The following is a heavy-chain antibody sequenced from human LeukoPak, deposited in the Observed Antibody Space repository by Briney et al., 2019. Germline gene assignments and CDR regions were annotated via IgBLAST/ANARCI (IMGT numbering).Heavy chain of an antibody. CDR2: IYYSGGT. CDR3: ATYSSSSNIFDY. D-gene: IGHD6-6*01. V-gene: IGHV4-31*01. CDR1: GGSISSGGYY. J-gene: IGHJ4*02. Sequence: SETLSLTCTVSGGSISSGGYYWSWIRQHPGKGLEWIGYIYYSGGTYYNPSLKSPVTISVDTSKTQFSLKLSSVTAADTAVYYCATYSSSSNIFDYWGQGTLVTVSS.